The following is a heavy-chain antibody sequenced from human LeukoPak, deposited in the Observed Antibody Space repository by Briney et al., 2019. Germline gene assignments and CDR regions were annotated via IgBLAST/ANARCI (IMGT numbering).Heavy chain of an antibody. CDR3: ARGGYGAADQ. Sequence: GGSLRLPCAAYGFTFSDYCMSWSRQAPGKGLEWLSYISPSTTHTSYADSVKGRFTISRDNANNLLYLQMNSLRAEDTAVYYCARGGYGAADQWGQGTLVTVSS. J-gene: IGHJ5*02. CDR2: ISPSTTHT. CDR1: GFTFSDYC. V-gene: IGHV3-11*05. D-gene: IGHD1-26*01.